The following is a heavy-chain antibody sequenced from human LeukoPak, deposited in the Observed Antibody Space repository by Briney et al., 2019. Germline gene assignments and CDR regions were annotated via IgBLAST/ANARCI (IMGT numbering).Heavy chain of an antibody. Sequence: ASVKVSCKASGYTFTDYYMHWVRQAPGQGLEWMGWINPNSGGTNYAQKFQGRVTMTRDTSISTAYMELSRLRSDDTAVYYCARSRDIVVVVAYYWGQGTLVTVSS. CDR2: INPNSGGT. V-gene: IGHV1-2*02. CDR3: ARSRDIVVVVAYY. J-gene: IGHJ4*02. D-gene: IGHD2-15*01. CDR1: GYTFTDYY.